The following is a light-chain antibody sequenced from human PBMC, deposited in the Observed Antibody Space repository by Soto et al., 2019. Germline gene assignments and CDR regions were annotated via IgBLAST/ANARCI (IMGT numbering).Light chain of an antibody. CDR3: QHYNSYSEA. J-gene: IGKJ1*01. V-gene: IGKV1-5*03. CDR2: KAS. Sequence: DIQMTQSPSTLSGSVGDRVTITCRASQTISSWLDWYQQKPGKAPKLLIYKASTLKSGVPSRFRGSGYGTELTITISSLKTDDFATYYCQHYNSYSEAFGQGTKVDI. CDR1: QTISSW.